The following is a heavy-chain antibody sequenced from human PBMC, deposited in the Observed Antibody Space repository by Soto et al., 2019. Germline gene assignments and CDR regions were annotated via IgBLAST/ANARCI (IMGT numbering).Heavy chain of an antibody. V-gene: IGHV4-59*01. D-gene: IGHD5-18*01. J-gene: IGHJ4*02. CDR1: GGSMSHYH. CDR2: THDSGII. Sequence: QVQLQESGPGLVKPSETLSLTCTVSGGSMSHYHWCWIRQSPGKGLEFIGYTHDSGIINYNPSLMSRVAISLDTSKHQFSLKLTSVTAADTALYYCARTGYGDHFDYWGRGTLVTVSS. CDR3: ARTGYGDHFDY.